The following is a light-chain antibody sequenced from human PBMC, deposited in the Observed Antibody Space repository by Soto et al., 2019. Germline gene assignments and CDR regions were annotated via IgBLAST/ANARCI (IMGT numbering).Light chain of an antibody. CDR1: QSISSW. V-gene: IGKV1-5*01. CDR3: QQYNSYPWT. J-gene: IGKJ1*01. Sequence: EIQMTQSPSTLSASVGERVTITCRASQSISSWLAWYQQKPGKVPKLLIYDASSLESGVPSRFSGSGSGTEFTLTITSLQPDDFATYYCQQYNSYPWTFGQGTKVDIK. CDR2: DAS.